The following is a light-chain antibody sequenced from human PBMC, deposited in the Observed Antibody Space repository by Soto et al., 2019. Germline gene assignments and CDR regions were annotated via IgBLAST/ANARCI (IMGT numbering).Light chain of an antibody. Sequence: QLVLTQSPSASASLGASVKLTCTLSSGHITYAIAWHQLQPEKGPRYLMKVNSDGSHSKGDGIPDRFSGSSSGAERYLTISSLQSDDEADYYCQTWGTVSVVFGGGTKLTVL. V-gene: IGLV4-69*01. CDR1: SGHITYA. CDR3: QTWGTVSVV. J-gene: IGLJ2*01. CDR2: VNSDGSH.